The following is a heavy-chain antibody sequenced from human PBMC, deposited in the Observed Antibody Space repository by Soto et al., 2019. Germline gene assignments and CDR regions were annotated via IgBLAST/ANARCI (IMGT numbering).Heavy chain of an antibody. CDR1: GGSISSGDYY. J-gene: IGHJ4*02. D-gene: IGHD6-13*01. V-gene: IGHV4-30-4*01. CDR3: ARVGRGQQLAPFDY. CDR2: IYYSGST. Sequence: PSETLSLTCTVSGGSISSGDYYWSWIRQPPGKGLEWIGYIYYSGSTYYNPSLKSRVTISVDTSKNQFSLKLSSVTAADTAVYYCARVGRGQQLAPFDYWGQGTLVTVSS.